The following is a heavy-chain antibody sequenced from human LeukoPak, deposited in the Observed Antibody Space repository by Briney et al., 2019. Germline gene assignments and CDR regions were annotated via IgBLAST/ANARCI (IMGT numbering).Heavy chain of an antibody. CDR2: IIYDGSDK. D-gene: IGHD3-22*01. CDR1: GFTFSDYG. V-gene: IGHV3-30*18. CDR3: AKDSSYYLDSSGFDY. J-gene: IGHJ4*02. Sequence: GGSLRLSCAASGFTFSDYGMHWVRQALGKGLEWVAVIIYDGSDKFYADSVKGRFTISRDNSKNTLYLQMNSLRAEDTAVYYCAKDSSYYLDSSGFDYWGPGTLVTVSS.